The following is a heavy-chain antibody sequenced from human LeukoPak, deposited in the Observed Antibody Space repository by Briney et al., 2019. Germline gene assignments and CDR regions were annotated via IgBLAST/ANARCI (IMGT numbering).Heavy chain of an antibody. CDR2: IYYSGST. D-gene: IGHD6-19*01. V-gene: IGHV4-39*01. CDR3: ARHIAVAAGWFDP. J-gene: IGHJ5*02. Sequence: SETLSLTCTVSGGSISSSSYYWGWIRQPPGKGLEWIGSIYYSGSTYYNPSLKSRVTISVDTSKNQFPLKLSSVTAADTAVYYCARHIAVAAGWFDPWGQGTLVTVSS. CDR1: GGSISSSSYY.